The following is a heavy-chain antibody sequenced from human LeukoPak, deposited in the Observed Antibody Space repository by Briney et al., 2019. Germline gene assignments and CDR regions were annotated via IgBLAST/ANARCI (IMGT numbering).Heavy chain of an antibody. CDR2: ISGGGGIT. D-gene: IGHD3-9*01. CDR1: GFTFSSYS. J-gene: IGHJ6*02. CDR3: AKNQNYDILTGLRWYYGMDV. V-gene: IGHV3-23*01. Sequence: GGSLRLSCAASGFTFSSYSMNWVRQAPGKGVEWVSTISGGGGITYYADSVKGRFTISRDSSKKTLYLQMNSLRGEDTAVYYCAKNQNYDILTGLRWYYGMDVWGQGTTVTVSS.